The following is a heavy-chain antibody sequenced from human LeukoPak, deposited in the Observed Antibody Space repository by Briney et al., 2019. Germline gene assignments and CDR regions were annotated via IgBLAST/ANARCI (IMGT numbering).Heavy chain of an antibody. Sequence: SETLSLTCSVSGGSISSSGNFWGWVRQPPGRGLEWIASTYYSRNTYYNPSLKSRVTISVDTSKNQFSLKLSSVTAADTAVYYCARHEEEDGYNAKTFDYWGQGTLVTVSS. J-gene: IGHJ4*02. V-gene: IGHV4-39*01. CDR1: GGSISSSGNF. CDR2: TYYSRNT. D-gene: IGHD5-24*01. CDR3: ARHEEEDGYNAKTFDY.